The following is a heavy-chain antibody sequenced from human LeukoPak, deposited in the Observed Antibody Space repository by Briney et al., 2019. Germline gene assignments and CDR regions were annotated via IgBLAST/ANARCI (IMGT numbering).Heavy chain of an antibody. V-gene: IGHV1-2*02. J-gene: IGHJ4*02. Sequence: GASGKVSCKASGYTLTEYYIHWVRQAPGQGLEWMGFIIPDSGGTTYQQNFQGRVTMTRDTSISTFYMELSSLRPDDTAVYYCSTEDKYCTGANCGVFWGQGTLVTVSA. CDR1: GYTLTEYY. D-gene: IGHD2-8*02. CDR2: IIPDSGGT. CDR3: STEDKYCTGANCGVF.